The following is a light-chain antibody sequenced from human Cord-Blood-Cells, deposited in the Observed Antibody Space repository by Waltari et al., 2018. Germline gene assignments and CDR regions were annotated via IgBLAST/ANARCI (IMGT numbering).Light chain of an antibody. J-gene: IGKJ2*03. CDR1: QSIISY. CDR3: QQSYSTPYS. Sequence: DSQMTQSPSSLSGSIGDRVTITCRASQSIISYLNWYQQKPGKAPKLLIYAASSLQSRVPSRFSGSGSGTDFTLTISSLQPEDFATYYCQQSYSTPYSFGQGTKLEIK. CDR2: AAS. V-gene: IGKV1-39*01.